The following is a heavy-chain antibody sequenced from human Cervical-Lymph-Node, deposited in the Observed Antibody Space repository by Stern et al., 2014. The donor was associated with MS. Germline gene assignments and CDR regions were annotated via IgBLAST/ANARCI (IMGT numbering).Heavy chain of an antibody. D-gene: IGHD2-2*01. J-gene: IGHJ4*02. V-gene: IGHV4-31*03. CDR2: ISYSGND. CDR1: GGSISSGDYY. Sequence: QVHLQESGPGLVKPSQTLSLTCTVSGGSISSGDYYWGWIRQHPGKALEWIGYISYSGNDYYNPSLKSRVTISIDTFKNQFSLKLSSLTAADTSVYYCARTLPHFCSSHSCYGGHFDYWGQGTLVTVSS. CDR3: ARTLPHFCSSHSCYGGHFDY.